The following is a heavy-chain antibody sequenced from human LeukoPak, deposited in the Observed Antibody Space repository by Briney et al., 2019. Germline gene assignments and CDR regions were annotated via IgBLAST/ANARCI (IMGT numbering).Heavy chain of an antibody. V-gene: IGHV3-7*02. D-gene: IGHD5-18*01. Sequence: PGGSLRLSCAASGFTFSSYGMSWVRQAPGKGLEWVANIKQDGSEKYYVDSVKGRFTISRDNAKNSLYLQMNSLRAEDMAVYYCARVDSPGVTRRWFDPWGQGTLVTVSS. CDR1: GFTFSSYG. J-gene: IGHJ5*02. CDR2: IKQDGSEK. CDR3: ARVDSPGVTRRWFDP.